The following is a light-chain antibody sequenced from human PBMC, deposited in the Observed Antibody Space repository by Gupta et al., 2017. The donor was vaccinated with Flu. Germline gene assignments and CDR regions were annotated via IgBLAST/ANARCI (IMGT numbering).Light chain of an antibody. J-gene: IGKJ5*01. CDR1: QSLLPSNGYTY. CDR3: MQALQTPLT. CDR2: LVS. V-gene: IGKV2-28*01. Sequence: ASISCRSSQSLLPSNGYTYLDWYLPKPGQSPQLLIYLVSKRASGVPDRFSGSGSGTDFTLKISRVEAEDVGVYYCMQALQTPLTFGQGTQLEIK.